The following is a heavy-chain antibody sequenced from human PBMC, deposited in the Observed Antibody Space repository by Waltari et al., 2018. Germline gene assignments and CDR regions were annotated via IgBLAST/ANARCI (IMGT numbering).Heavy chain of an antibody. Sequence: EVQLVQSGAEVKKPGESLKISCKGSGYSFTDYWIGWVRQMPGKGLEWMGIIYPGDSDTSYSPSFQGQVTISVDNSISTAYLQWSSLKASDTAMYYCAKQEYFYDSSGHYFYFDFWGQGTLITVSS. J-gene: IGHJ4*02. CDR1: GYSFTDYW. V-gene: IGHV5-51*01. D-gene: IGHD3-22*01. CDR3: AKQEYFYDSSGHYFYFDF. CDR2: IYPGDSDT.